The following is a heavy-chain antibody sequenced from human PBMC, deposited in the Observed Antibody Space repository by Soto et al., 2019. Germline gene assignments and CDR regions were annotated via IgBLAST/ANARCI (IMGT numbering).Heavy chain of an antibody. V-gene: IGHV1-69*02. J-gene: IGHJ5*02. CDR1: GGTFSSYT. CDR3: ARGPEGWNWFDP. CDR2: IIPILGIA. Sequence: QVQLVQSGAEVKKPGSSVKVSCKASGGTFSSYTISWVRQAPGQGLEWMGRIIPILGIANYAQKFQGRVTITADKSTSTADMELSSLSSEDTAVYYRARGPEGWNWFDPWGQGTLVTVSS. D-gene: IGHD6-19*01.